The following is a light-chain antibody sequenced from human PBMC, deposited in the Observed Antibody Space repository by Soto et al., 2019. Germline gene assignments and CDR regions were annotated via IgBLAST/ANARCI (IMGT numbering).Light chain of an antibody. V-gene: IGKV3-15*01. CDR1: QSLSGN. J-gene: IGKJ1*01. CDR3: QQYNTWPPT. Sequence: EIVMTQSPATLSVSPGERATLSCRASQSLSGNLAWYQQKPGQAPRLLIFGASTRATGIPATFSGSGSGTEFTLTISSLQSEGSAVYYCQQYNTWPPTFGQGTKVEIK. CDR2: GAS.